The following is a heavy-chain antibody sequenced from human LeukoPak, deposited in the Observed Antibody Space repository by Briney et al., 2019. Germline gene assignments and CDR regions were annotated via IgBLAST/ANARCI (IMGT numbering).Heavy chain of an antibody. V-gene: IGHV3-30*04. CDR1: GCTFSSYA. CDR3: ARDAPMVRGVRIIAYGMDV. J-gene: IGHJ6*02. Sequence: WESLRLTCAASGCTFSSYALHWVRQAPAKGLEWVAVMTYDGSNKYYEDSVKGRFTISRDNSKNTLYLQMNRLRAEDTAGYYCARDAPMVRGVRIIAYGMDVWGQGTTVTVSS. D-gene: IGHD3-10*01. CDR2: MTYDGSNK.